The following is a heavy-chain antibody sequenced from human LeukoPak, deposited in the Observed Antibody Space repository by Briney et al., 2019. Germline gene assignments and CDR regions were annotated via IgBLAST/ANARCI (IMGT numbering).Heavy chain of an antibody. CDR3: ARGVVSGYNVLTGYFRAFDY. J-gene: IGHJ4*02. D-gene: IGHD3-9*01. CDR2: ISPTGKTT. Sequence: PGGSLRLSCAASGFTFSGSEMHWVRQAPGKGLEWVAYISPTGKTTNYADSVQGRFTVSRDNDKNLIFLQMSSLRAGDTAIYYCARGVVSGYNVLTGYFRAFDYWGQGALVTVSS. V-gene: IGHV3-48*03. CDR1: GFTFSGSE.